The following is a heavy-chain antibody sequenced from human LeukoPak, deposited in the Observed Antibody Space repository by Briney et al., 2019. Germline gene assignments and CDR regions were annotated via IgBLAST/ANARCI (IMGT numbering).Heavy chain of an antibody. CDR3: ATLTVRGVINI. V-gene: IGHV3-15*01. Sequence: GGSLRLSCAVSGFPFSTYGMHWVRQAPGKGLEWVGRIQSKTDGGTTEYAAPVKGRFTISRDDSKTTLYLQMNSLKTEDTAVYYCATLTVRGVINIWGQGTLVTVSS. CDR2: IQSKTDGGTT. D-gene: IGHD3-10*01. J-gene: IGHJ4*02. CDR1: GFPFSTYG.